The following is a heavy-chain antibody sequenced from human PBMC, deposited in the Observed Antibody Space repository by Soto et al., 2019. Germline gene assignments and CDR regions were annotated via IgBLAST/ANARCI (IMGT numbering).Heavy chain of an antibody. J-gene: IGHJ6*02. CDR1: GYTFTGYY. CDR2: INPNSGGT. CDR3: ASDHRWSNQFYGMDV. V-gene: IGHV1-2*04. D-gene: IGHD2-15*01. Sequence: ASVKVSCKASGYTFTGYYMHWVRQAPGQGLEWMGWINPNSGGTNYAQKFQGWVTMTRDTSISTAYMELSRLRSDDTAVYYCASDHRWSNQFYGMDVWGQGTTVTVSS.